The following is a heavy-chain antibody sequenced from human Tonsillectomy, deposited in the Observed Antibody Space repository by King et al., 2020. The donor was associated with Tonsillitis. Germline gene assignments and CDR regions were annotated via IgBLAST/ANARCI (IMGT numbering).Heavy chain of an antibody. D-gene: IGHD6-25*01. J-gene: IGHJ6*02. Sequence: QLVQSGAEVKKPGSSVKVSCKASGGTFSSYAISWVRQAPGQGLEWMGGIIPIFATANYAQKFQGRVTITADESTRTAYMELSSLRSEDTAVYYCARIPFVSSGPERYYYYYGMDVWGQGSTVTVSS. CDR1: GGTFSSYA. CDR3: ARIPFVSSGPERYYYYYGMDV. CDR2: IIPIFATA. V-gene: IGHV1-69*01.